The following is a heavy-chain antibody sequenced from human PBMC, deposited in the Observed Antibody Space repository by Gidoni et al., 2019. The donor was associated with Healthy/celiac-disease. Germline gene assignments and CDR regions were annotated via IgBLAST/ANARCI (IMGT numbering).Heavy chain of an antibody. D-gene: IGHD2-15*01. CDR3: ARDLGYCSGGSCYQDFDY. V-gene: IGHV1-2*02. CDR2: INPNSGGT. CDR1: GYTFTGYY. J-gene: IGHJ4*02. Sequence: QLQLVQSGAEGKTPGASVKVSCKASGYTFTGYYMHWVRQAPGQGLEWMGWINPNSGGTNYAQKFQGRVTMTRDTSISTAYMELSRLRSDDTAVYYCARDLGYCSGGSCYQDFDYWGQGTLVTVSS.